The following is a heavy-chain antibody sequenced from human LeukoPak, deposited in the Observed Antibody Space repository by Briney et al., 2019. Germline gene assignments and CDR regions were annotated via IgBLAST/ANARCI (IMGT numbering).Heavy chain of an antibody. CDR3: AKEYTGTFSPFPSYFDN. D-gene: IGHD1-26*01. J-gene: IGHJ4*02. Sequence: GGSLRLSCAASGFTFSSYAMSWVRQAPGKGLEWVSAITVSGGRTYYADSVKGRFTISRDNSKNTLYLQMNSLRAEDTAIYYCAKEYTGTFSPFPSYFDNWGQGTLVTVSS. V-gene: IGHV3-23*01. CDR2: ITVSGGRT. CDR1: GFTFSSYA.